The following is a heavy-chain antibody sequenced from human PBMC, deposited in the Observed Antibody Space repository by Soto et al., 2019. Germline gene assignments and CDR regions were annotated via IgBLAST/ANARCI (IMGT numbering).Heavy chain of an antibody. Sequence: SETLSLTCAVSGGSFTSNNWWTWVRQPPGQGLEWIGEICRTGSTNYNPSLKRRVTISLDKSENQFSLKVTSLTAADTAVYYCASRDPGTSVDYWGQGTLVTVS. J-gene: IGHJ4*02. V-gene: IGHV4-4*02. CDR2: ICRTGST. CDR3: ASRDPGTSVDY. CDR1: GGSFTSNNW. D-gene: IGHD1-7*01.